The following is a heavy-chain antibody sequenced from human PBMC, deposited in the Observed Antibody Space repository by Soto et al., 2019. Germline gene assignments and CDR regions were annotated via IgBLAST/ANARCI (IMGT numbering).Heavy chain of an antibody. CDR3: AKEPVRGVITTAPGTWY. CDR2: ISGSGGST. J-gene: IGHJ4*02. D-gene: IGHD3-22*01. Sequence: PGGSLRLSCAASGFTFSSYAMSWVRQAPGKGLEWVSAISGSGGSTYYADSVKGRFTISRDNSKNTLYLQMNSLRAEDTAVYYCAKEPVRGVITTAPGTWYWGQGTLVTVSS. CDR1: GFTFSSYA. V-gene: IGHV3-23*01.